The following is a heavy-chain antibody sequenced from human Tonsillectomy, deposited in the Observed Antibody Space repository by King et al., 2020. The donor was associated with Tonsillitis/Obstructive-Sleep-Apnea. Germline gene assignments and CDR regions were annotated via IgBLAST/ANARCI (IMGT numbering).Heavy chain of an antibody. D-gene: IGHD6-13*01. CDR3: ARAQYSSWDY. J-gene: IGHJ4*02. CDR1: GFTFSNYW. CDR2: IKQDGSEK. V-gene: IGHV3-7*03. Sequence: VQLVESGGGLVQPGGSLRLSCAASGFTFSNYWMTWVRQAPGKGLEWVANIKQDGSEKYYVDSVKGRFTISRDNGNNSLYLQMNSQRAEDTAVYYCARAQYSSWDYWGQGTLLTVSS.